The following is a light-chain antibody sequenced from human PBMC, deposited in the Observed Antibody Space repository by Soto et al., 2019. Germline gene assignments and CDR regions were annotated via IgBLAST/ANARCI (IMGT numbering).Light chain of an antibody. Sequence: QMTPSPSTLSASVGDRVTITCRASQSISTWLAWYQQKPGKAPKLLIYDASSLKTGVPSRFSGSGSGTEFTLTISSLQPEDFATYYCQQLNSYPLSFGGGTKVDIK. CDR1: QSISTW. CDR2: DAS. CDR3: QQLNSYPLS. V-gene: IGKV1-5*01. J-gene: IGKJ4*01.